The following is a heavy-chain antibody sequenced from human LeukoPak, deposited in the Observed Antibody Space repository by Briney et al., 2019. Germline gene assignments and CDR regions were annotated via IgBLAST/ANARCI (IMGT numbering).Heavy chain of an antibody. CDR2: FYYNGRT. V-gene: IGHV4-39*01. J-gene: IGHJ4*02. Sequence: PSDTLSLTCTVSGGSISINSYSWDWIRQPPGTGLEWFEPFYYNGRTYYNSSLKSRFTISVFSSKNQFSLQLTSVAAADPAAYYCARRRLSSDDSDYWGQGTLVAVSS. CDR1: GGSISINSYS. CDR3: ARRRLSSDDSDY.